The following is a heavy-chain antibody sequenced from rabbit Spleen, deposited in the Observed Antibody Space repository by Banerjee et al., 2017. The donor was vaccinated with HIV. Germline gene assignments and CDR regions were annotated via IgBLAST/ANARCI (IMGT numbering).Heavy chain of an antibody. Sequence: QEQLVESGGGLVKPEGSLKLSCTASGFSFSNKAVMCWVRQASGKGLEWIACINAVTGSTYYASWAKGRFTISKTSSTTVTLQMTSLTAADTATYFCARDTGSSFSSYGMDLWGPGTLVTVS. CDR1: GFSFSNKAV. CDR3: ARDTGSSFSSYGMDL. V-gene: IGHV1S45*01. CDR2: INAVTGST. D-gene: IGHD8-1*01. J-gene: IGHJ6*01.